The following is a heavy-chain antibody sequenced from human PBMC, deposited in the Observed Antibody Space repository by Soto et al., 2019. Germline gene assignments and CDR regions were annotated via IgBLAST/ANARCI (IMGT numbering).Heavy chain of an antibody. Sequence: EKGLEWIGYIYYSGSTNYNPSLKSRVTISVDTSKNQFSLKLSSVTAADTAVYYCARAGSSSWYGEVVIDYWGQGTLVTVSS. CDR3: ARAGSSSWYGEVVIDY. V-gene: IGHV4-59*01. CDR2: IYYSGST. D-gene: IGHD6-13*01. J-gene: IGHJ4*02.